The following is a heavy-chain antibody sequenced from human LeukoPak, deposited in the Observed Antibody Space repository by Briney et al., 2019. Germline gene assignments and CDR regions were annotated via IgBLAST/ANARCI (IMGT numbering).Heavy chain of an antibody. Sequence: PSETLSLTCTVSGGSISSSSYYWGWIRQPPGKGLEWIGSIYYSGSTYYNPSLKSRVTISVDTSKNQFSLKLSSVTAADTAVYYCAREELGYNKGRDWYFDLWGRGTLVTVSS. D-gene: IGHD1-1*01. V-gene: IGHV4-39*07. CDR3: AREELGYNKGRDWYFDL. J-gene: IGHJ2*01. CDR2: IYYSGST. CDR1: GGSISSSSYY.